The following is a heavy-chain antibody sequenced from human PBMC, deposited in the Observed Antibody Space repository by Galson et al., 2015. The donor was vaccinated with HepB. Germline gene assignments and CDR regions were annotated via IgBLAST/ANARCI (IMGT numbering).Heavy chain of an antibody. CDR1: GTFSSYA. D-gene: IGHD4-23*01. V-gene: IGHV1-69*17. CDR2: IIPIFGIA. J-gene: IGHJ4*02. Sequence: GTFSSYAISWVRQAPGQGLEWMGGIIPIFGIANYAQKFQGRVTITADKSTSTAYMELSSLRSEDTAVYYCAGGRTVGYTNEQYYFDYWGQGTLVTVSS. CDR3: AGGRTVGYTNEQYYFDY.